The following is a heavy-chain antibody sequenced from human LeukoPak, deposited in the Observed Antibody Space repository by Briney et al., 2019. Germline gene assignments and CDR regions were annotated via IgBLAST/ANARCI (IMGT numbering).Heavy chain of an antibody. J-gene: IGHJ4*02. CDR1: GFTFSSYA. V-gene: IGHV3-64D*06. Sequence: GGSLRLSCSASGFTFSSYAMHWVRQAPGKGREYGSAISSNGGSTYYADSVKGRFTISRDDSKNTLYLQMSSLRAEDTAVYYCVTSITMVRGVIGAFDYWGQGTLVTVSS. CDR3: VTSITMVRGVIGAFDY. CDR2: ISSNGGST. D-gene: IGHD3-10*01.